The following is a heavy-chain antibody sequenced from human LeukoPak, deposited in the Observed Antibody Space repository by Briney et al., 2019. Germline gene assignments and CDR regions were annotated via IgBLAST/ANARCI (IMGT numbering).Heavy chain of an antibody. CDR3: ARAGGYCGRISCPYYFDY. CDR2: MNPSSGNT. J-gene: IGHJ4*02. Sequence: APVKVSCKASGYTFTSYDINWVRQATGQGLEWMGWMNPSSGNTGYAQKFQGRVTMTRNTSISTAYMELSSLRSEDTAVYYCARAGGYCGRISCPYYFDYWGQGSLVAVSS. CDR1: GYTFTSYD. V-gene: IGHV1-8*01. D-gene: IGHD2-15*01.